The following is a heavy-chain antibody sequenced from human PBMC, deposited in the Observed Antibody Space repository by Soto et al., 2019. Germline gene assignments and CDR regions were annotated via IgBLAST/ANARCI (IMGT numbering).Heavy chain of an antibody. CDR3: ARSDPYYYDSSGYRLDAFDI. CDR2: ISSSSSTI. J-gene: IGHJ3*02. Sequence: PGGSLRLSCAASGFTFSSYSMNWVRQAPGKGLEWVSYISSSSSTIYYADSVKGRFTISRDNAKNSLYLQMNSLRDEDTAVYYCARSDPYYYDSSGYRLDAFDIWGQGTMVTVSS. CDR1: GFTFSSYS. D-gene: IGHD3-22*01. V-gene: IGHV3-48*02.